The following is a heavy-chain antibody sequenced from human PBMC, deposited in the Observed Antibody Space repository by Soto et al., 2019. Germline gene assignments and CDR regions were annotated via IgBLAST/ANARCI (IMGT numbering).Heavy chain of an antibody. CDR2: TKSKTAGVTT. CDR3: TTGGISMILEAHDAFDI. CDR1: VFTFSNAW. J-gene: IGHJ3*02. D-gene: IGHD3-22*01. V-gene: IGHV3-15*01. Sequence: GGSLRLSCATSVFTFSNAWMSWVRQAPGKGLDRVGRTKSKTAGVTTDYAAPVKGRFTISRDDSKNTLYLQMKRLKTEDTAVYDCTTGGISMILEAHDAFDIWGQGTMVTVSS.